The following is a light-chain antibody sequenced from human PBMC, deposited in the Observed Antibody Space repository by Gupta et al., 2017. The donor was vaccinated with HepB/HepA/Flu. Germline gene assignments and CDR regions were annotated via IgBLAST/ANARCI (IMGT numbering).Light chain of an antibody. J-gene: IGKJ2*03. CDR3: QQSYSTHS. Sequence: DIQMTQSPSSLSASVGDRVTITCRASHSITGYLNWYQQKPGIAPKLLVYAASSLKSGVPSRFSGSGSGKDFTLTSSRRQHEDCAIYYWQQSYSTHSFGQGTKLEIK. CDR1: HSITGY. CDR2: AAS. V-gene: IGKV1-39*01.